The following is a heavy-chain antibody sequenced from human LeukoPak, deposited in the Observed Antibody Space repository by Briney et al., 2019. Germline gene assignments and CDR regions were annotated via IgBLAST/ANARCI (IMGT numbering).Heavy chain of an antibody. V-gene: IGHV5-51*01. Sequence: GESLKISCKGSGYSFSSYWIGWVRQMPGKGLEWMGIIYPGDSDATYSPSFQGQVTISADKSIGTAYLQWRSLNASDTAMYYCARQGIVSASVDYWGQGTLVTVSS. CDR1: GYSFSSYW. CDR3: ARQGIVSASVDY. D-gene: IGHD5/OR15-5a*01. J-gene: IGHJ4*02. CDR2: IYPGDSDA.